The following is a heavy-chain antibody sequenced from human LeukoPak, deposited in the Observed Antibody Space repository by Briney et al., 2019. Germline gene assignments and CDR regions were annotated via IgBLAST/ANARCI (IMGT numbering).Heavy chain of an antibody. V-gene: IGHV4-39*01. CDR3: ARQTGYGLVSFDF. D-gene: IGHD3-10*01. CDR1: GGSISSSSYY. Sequence: PSETLSLTCTVSGGSISSSSYYWGWIRQPPGKGLEWIGSIYYSGSTYYNPSLKSRVTISLDTSKNQFSLKLSSVTAADTAVYYCARQTGYGLVSFDFWGQGTLVTVSS. CDR2: IYYSGST. J-gene: IGHJ4*02.